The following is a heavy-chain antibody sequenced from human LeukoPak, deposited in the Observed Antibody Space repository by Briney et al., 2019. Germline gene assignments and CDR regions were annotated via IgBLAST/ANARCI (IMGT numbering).Heavy chain of an antibody. Sequence: GTSLRLSCAASGFTFISYGMHWVRQAPGKGLEWVAVISYDGSNKYYADSVKGRFTISRDNSKNTLYLQMNSLRTEDTAVYYCAKVPLVIALGGIDYWGQGTLVTVSS. J-gene: IGHJ4*02. CDR1: GFTFISYG. CDR2: ISYDGSNK. D-gene: IGHD6-19*01. CDR3: AKVPLVIALGGIDY. V-gene: IGHV3-30*18.